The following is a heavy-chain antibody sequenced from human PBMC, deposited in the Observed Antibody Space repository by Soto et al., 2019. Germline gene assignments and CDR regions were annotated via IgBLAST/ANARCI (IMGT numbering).Heavy chain of an antibody. D-gene: IGHD2-15*01. J-gene: IGHJ4*02. CDR1: GYRFSTYW. CDR2: IYPDDSET. Sequence: PGGSLKISCKGSGYRFSTYWIAWVRQMPGKGLEMMGIIYPDDSETRYSPSFEGHVTISADKSINTAYLQWGSLKASDTAMYYCARPSSATLGYWGQGTQVTVSS. V-gene: IGHV5-51*01. CDR3: ARPSSATLGY.